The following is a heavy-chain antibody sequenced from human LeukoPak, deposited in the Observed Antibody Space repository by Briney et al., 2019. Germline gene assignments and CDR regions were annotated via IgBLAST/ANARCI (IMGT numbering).Heavy chain of an antibody. V-gene: IGHV4-59*12. CDR2: IYYSGST. Sequence: SETLSLTCTVPGGSISSYYWSWIRQPPGKGLEWIGYIYYSGSTNYNPSLKSRVTISVDTSKNQFSLKLSSVTAADTAVYYCARFVAWYFDYWGQGTLVTVSS. J-gene: IGHJ4*02. CDR1: GGSISSYY. CDR3: ARFVAWYFDY.